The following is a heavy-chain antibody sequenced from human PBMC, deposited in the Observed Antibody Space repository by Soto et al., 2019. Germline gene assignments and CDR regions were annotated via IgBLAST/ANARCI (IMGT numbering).Heavy chain of an antibody. CDR1: GGSVSSGSYL. V-gene: IGHV4-61*01. Sequence: PSETLSLTCTDSGGSVSSGSYLWSWIRQPPGKGLEWIGYIHYTGSTNYNPSLKSRVTFSMDTSKNQFSLKLSSVTAADTAVYYCAGEYCSADRCYGSGHWGQGTLVTVS. CDR2: IHYTGST. J-gene: IGHJ4*02. D-gene: IGHD2-15*01. CDR3: AGEYCSADRCYGSGH.